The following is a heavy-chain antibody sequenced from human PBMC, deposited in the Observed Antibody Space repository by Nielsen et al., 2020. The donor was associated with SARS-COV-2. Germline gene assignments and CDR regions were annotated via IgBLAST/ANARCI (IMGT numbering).Heavy chain of an antibody. CDR2: ITAGNGNT. D-gene: IGHD6-13*01. J-gene: IGHJ4*02. Sequence: ASVKVSCKASGYTFTSYAMHWVRQAPGQRLEWMGWITAGNGNTKYSQKFQGRVTITRDTSASTAYMELSSLRSEDTAVYYCARLAAARFDYWGQGTLVTVSS. V-gene: IGHV1-3*01. CDR3: ARLAAARFDY. CDR1: GYTFTSYA.